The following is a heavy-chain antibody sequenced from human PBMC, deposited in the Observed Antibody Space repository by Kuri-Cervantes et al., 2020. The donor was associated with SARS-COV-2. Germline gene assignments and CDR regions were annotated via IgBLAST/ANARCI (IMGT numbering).Heavy chain of an antibody. Sequence: ASVKVSCKASGYTFTGYYMHWVRQAPGQGLEWMGWINPNSGGTNYAQKFQGRVTMTRDTSISTAYMELSRLRSDDTAVYYCARGTLQQLVRNWFDPRGQGTLVTVSS. J-gene: IGHJ5*02. V-gene: IGHV1-2*02. D-gene: IGHD6-13*01. CDR1: GYTFTGYY. CDR3: ARGTLQQLVRNWFDP. CDR2: INPNSGGT.